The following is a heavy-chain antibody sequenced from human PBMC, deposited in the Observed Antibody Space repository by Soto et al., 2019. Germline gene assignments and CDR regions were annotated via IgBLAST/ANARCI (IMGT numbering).Heavy chain of an antibody. CDR1: GYIFTTYY. V-gene: IGHV1-46*03. CDR2: INPRDGTT. CDR3: TRDARPPNDYSWGSYRYKVGYSEH. D-gene: IGHD3-16*02. Sequence: QVQLVQSGAEVKKPGASVTLSCKAAGYIFTTYYLYWVRQAPGQGLEWMGIINPRDGTTNYAQKFRSTVTMTRATAMGTAYRELTSMRCADTALYYCTRDARPPNDYSWGSYRYKVGYSEHWGQGTLVTVTS. J-gene: IGHJ4*02.